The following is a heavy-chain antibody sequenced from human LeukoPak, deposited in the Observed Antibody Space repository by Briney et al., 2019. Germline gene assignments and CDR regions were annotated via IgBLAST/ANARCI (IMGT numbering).Heavy chain of an antibody. D-gene: IGHD3-3*01. CDR2: ISGSSSYI. J-gene: IGHJ3*02. Sequence: GGSLRLSCAASGFTFSSYSMNWVRQAPGKGLEWVSSISGSSSYIYYADSVKGRFTISRDNAKNSLYLQMNSLRAEDTAVYYCARDEATVFGVVIIKGVDDAFDIWGQGTMVTVSS. CDR1: GFTFSSYS. CDR3: ARDEATVFGVVIIKGVDDAFDI. V-gene: IGHV3-21*01.